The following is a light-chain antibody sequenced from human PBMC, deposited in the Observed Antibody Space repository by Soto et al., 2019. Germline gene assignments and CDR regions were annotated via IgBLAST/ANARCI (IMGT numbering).Light chain of an antibody. CDR3: QQYNNYPWT. Sequence: DIQMTQSPSTLSASVGDRVTITCRASQNVYNWLAWFQQKPGKAPTLLIYKASGLESGVPSRFSGSGYGTEFTLTISSLQPDDCSTYYCQQYNNYPWTFGQGTKVEIK. J-gene: IGKJ1*01. V-gene: IGKV1-5*03. CDR2: KAS. CDR1: QNVYNW.